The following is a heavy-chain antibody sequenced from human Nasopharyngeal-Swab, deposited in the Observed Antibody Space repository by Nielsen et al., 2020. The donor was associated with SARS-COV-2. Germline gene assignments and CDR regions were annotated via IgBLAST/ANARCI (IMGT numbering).Heavy chain of an antibody. D-gene: IGHD3-16*02. CDR2: IIPILGIA. V-gene: IGHV1-69*04. J-gene: IGHJ6*02. CDR1: VGTFSSYA. CDR3: ARVKLRLGELSLASKAFYYYYGMDV. Sequence: SVKVSCKASVGTFSSYAISWVRQAPGQGLEWMGRIIPILGIANYAQTFQGRVTITADKSTSTAYMELSSLRSADTAVYYCARVKLRLGELSLASKAFYYYYGMDVWGQGTTVTVSS.